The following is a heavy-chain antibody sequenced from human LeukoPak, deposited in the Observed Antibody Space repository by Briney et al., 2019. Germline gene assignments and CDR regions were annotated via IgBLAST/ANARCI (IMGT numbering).Heavy chain of an antibody. CDR2: INHSGST. V-gene: IGHV4-34*01. CDR3: ARQGYSSGWYGNAFDI. CDR1: GGSFSGYY. J-gene: IGHJ3*02. D-gene: IGHD6-19*01. Sequence: PSETLSLTCAVYGGSFSGYYWSWIRQPPGKGLEWIGEINHSGSTNYNPSLKSRVTISVDTSKNQFSLKLSSVTAADTAVYYCARQGYSSGWYGNAFDIWGQGTMVTVSS.